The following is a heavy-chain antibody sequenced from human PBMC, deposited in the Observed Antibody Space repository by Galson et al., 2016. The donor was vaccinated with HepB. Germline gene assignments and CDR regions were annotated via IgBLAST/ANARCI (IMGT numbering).Heavy chain of an antibody. CDR2: INLNTGGT. D-gene: IGHD2-15*01. J-gene: IGHJ3*02. V-gene: IGHV1-2*06. Sequence: SVKVSCKASGYTFTDYFLHWVRQAPGQGLEWLGRINLNTGGTDYAQKFQGRVTMSRDTSISTAFMELSRLRSDDTAVYYCANLDIVVVAPARDRFDIWGQGTMVTVSS. CDR3: ANLDIVVVAPARDRFDI. CDR1: GYTFTDYF.